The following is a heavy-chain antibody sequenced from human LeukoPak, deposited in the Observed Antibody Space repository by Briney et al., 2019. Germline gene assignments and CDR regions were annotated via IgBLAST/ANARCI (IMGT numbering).Heavy chain of an antibody. D-gene: IGHD3-10*01. CDR3: ARVRGFGEFYPYYGMDV. J-gene: IGHJ6*02. Sequence: ASVKVSCKASGYTFTSYSISWVRQAPGQGPEWMGWINNYSGNTNYAQNLQGRVTMTTDTSTSTAYMELRSLRSDDTAVYYCARVRGFGEFYPYYGMDVWGQGTTVTVSS. V-gene: IGHV1-18*01. CDR2: INNYSGNT. CDR1: GYTFTSYS.